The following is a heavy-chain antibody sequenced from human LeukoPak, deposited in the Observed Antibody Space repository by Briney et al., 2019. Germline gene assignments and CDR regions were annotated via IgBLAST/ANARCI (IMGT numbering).Heavy chain of an antibody. D-gene: IGHD2-15*01. CDR2: IYSSGST. J-gene: IGHJ5*02. CDR3: ARRVVVAARFTFWFDP. CDR1: GGSISSGSYY. V-gene: IGHV4-61*02. Sequence: SETLSLTCTVSGGSISSGSYYWSWIRQPAGKGLEWIGRIYSSGSTNYKYSLKSRVTISVDTAKNQFSLKLSSVTAADTAVYYCARRVVVAARFTFWFDPWGQGTLVTVSS.